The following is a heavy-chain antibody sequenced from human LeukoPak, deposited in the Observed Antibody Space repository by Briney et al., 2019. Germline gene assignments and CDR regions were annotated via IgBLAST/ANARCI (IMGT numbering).Heavy chain of an antibody. CDR2: INHSGST. V-gene: IGHV4-34*01. D-gene: IGHD1-26*01. CDR1: GGSFSGYY. CDR3: ARVPRGGSYDVGLYFDY. J-gene: IGHJ4*02. Sequence: SETLSLTCTVYGGSFSGYYWSWVRQPPGKGLEWVGEINHSGSTNYNQSLKSRVTISVDTSKNQFSLKLSSVTAADTAVYYCARVPRGGSYDVGLYFDYWGQGTLVTVSS.